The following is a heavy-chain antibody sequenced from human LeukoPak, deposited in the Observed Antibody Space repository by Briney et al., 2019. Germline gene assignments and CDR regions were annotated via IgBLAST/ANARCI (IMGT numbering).Heavy chain of an antibody. J-gene: IGHJ5*02. CDR2: IYYRGST. Sequence: PSETLSLTSTVSGGSISSGGYYWSWIRQPPGKGLEWNGHIYYRGSTTNNPSLKSRTTISIDTSKNQFSVKLSSVTAADTAVYYCARDSGSGTYHWGQGTLVTVSS. V-gene: IGHV4-61*08. CDR1: GGSISSGGYY. D-gene: IGHD6-19*01. CDR3: ARDSGSGTYH.